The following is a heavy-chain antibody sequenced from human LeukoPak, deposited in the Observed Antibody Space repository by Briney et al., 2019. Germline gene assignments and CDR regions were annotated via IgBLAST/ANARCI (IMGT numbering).Heavy chain of an antibody. CDR3: AREHLDSSRGGWFDP. CDR2: IRSKDNDGTT. Sequence: PGGSLRLSCTASGFTFGDYAISWVRQAPGKGLEWLGFIRSKDNDGTTAYAASVKGRFIISRDDSKSIAYLQMNSLRAEDTAVYYCAREHLDSSRGGWFDPWGQGTLVTVSS. CDR1: GFTFGDYA. D-gene: IGHD6-13*01. J-gene: IGHJ5*02. V-gene: IGHV3-49*04.